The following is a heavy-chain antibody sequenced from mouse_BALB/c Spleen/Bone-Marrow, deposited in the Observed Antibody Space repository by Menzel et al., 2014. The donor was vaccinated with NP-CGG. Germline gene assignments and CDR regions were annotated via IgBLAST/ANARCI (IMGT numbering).Heavy chain of an antibody. J-gene: IGHJ3*01. V-gene: IGHV1-69*02. CDR3: TRREGNYAFAY. D-gene: IGHD2-1*01. Sequence: QVQLKQSGAELVRPGASVKLSCKASGYTFTSYWINWVKQRPGQGLEWIGNIYPSDSYTNYNQKFKDKATLTVDKSSSTAYMQLSSPTSEDSAVYYCTRREGNYAFAYWGQGTLVTVPA. CDR2: IYPSDSYT. CDR1: GYTFTSYW.